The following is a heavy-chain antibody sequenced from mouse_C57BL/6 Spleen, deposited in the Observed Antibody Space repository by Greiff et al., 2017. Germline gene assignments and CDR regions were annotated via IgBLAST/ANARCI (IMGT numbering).Heavy chain of an antibody. CDR1: GYTFTSYW. D-gene: IGHD1-1*02. CDR2: IYPASGST. Sequence: QVQLQQPGAELVKPGASVKMSCKASGYTFTSYWITWVKQRPGQGLEWIGDIYPASGSTNYNEKFKSKATLTVDTSSSTAYMQLSSLTSEDSAVYYWERSDGGYYAMDDWGQGTTVTVSS. J-gene: IGHJ4*01. CDR3: ERSDGGYYAMDD. V-gene: IGHV1-55*01.